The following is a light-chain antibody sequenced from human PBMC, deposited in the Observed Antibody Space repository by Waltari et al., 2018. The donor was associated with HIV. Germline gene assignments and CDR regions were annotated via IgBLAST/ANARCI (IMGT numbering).Light chain of an antibody. CDR2: AAS. CDR3: QQSYSTHWT. J-gene: IGKJ1*01. CDR1: QSISSY. V-gene: IGKV1-39*01. Sequence: DIQMTQSPSSLSASVGDRVTITCRASQSISSYLNWYQQKPGKAPKFLIYAASSLQSGVPSRFSVSGSGTDFTLTISSLQPEDFATYYCQQSYSTHWTFGQGTKVEIK.